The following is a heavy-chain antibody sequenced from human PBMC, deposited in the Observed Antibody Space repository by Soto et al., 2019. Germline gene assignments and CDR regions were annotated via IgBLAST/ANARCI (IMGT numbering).Heavy chain of an antibody. J-gene: IGHJ6*04. V-gene: IGHV3-33*01. CDR2: IWYDGSNK. Sequence: GGSLRLSCAASGFTFSSYGMHWVRQAPGKGLEWVAVIWYDGSNKYYADSVKGRFTISRDNSKNTLYLQMNSLRAEDTAVYYWARAGSRDGYNYHSGMDFWGKGPRLTVSS. CDR3: ARAGSRDGYNYHSGMDF. CDR1: GFTFSSYG. D-gene: IGHD5-12*01.